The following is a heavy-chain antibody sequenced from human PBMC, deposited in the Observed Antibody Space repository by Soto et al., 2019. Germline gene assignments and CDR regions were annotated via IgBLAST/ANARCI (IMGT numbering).Heavy chain of an antibody. CDR1: GYTFTSYY. CDR2: INPSGGST. CDR3: AREGWDDFCSGFDLQAYYGMDV. V-gene: IGHV1-46*01. D-gene: IGHD3-3*01. J-gene: IGHJ6*02. Sequence: ASVKVSCKASGYTFTSYYMHWVRQAPGQGLEWMGIINPSGGSTSYAQKFQGRVTMTRDTSTSTVYMELSSLRSEDTAVYYCAREGWDDFCSGFDLQAYYGMDVWGQGTTVTVSS.